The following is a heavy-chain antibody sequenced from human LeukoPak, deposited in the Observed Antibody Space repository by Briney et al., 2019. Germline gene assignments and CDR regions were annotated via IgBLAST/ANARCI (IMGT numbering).Heavy chain of an antibody. Sequence: PSETLSLTCTVSGGSIRSSSYCWGWIRQPPGKGLEWIGSIYYSGSTYYNPSLKSRVIISVDTSKNQFSLKLSSVTAADTAVYYCASLRERSYYARGFDYWGQGTLVTVSS. J-gene: IGHJ4*02. CDR3: ASLRERSYYARGFDY. V-gene: IGHV4-39*01. CDR1: GGSIRSSSYC. D-gene: IGHD1-26*01. CDR2: IYYSGST.